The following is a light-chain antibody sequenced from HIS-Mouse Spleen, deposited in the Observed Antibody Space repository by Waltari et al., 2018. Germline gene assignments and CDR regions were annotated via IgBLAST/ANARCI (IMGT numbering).Light chain of an antibody. CDR2: EDS. CDR3: YSTDSSGNHRV. CDR1: ALPKKY. V-gene: IGLV3-10*01. Sequence: SYELTQPPSVSGAPGQTARITCSGEALPKKYAYWYQQKSGQAPVLVIYEDSKRPSGIPERFSGSSSGTMATLTISGAQVEDEADYYCYSTDSSGNHRVFGGGTKLTVL. J-gene: IGLJ2*01.